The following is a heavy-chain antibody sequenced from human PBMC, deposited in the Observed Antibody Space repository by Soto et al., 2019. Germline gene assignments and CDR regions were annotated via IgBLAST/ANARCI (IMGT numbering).Heavy chain of an antibody. V-gene: IGHV3-23*01. Sequence: PVGSLRLSCAASGFTFSSYALNWVRQSPGKGLEWVSTISSSGDSTHYADSVKGRFTISRDNSKNTLSLQMNSLRAEDTAIYYCARDPSTGSADYWGHGTLVTVSS. D-gene: IGHD3-9*01. CDR1: GFTFSSYA. CDR3: ARDPSTGSADY. J-gene: IGHJ4*01. CDR2: ISSSGDST.